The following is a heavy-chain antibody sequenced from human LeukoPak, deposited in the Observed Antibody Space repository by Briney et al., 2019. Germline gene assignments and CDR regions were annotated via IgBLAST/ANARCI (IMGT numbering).Heavy chain of an antibody. V-gene: IGHV1-2*02. CDR2: INPNNGGT. CDR1: GYTFTGHY. D-gene: IGHD6-13*01. Sequence: AASVKVSCTASGYTFTGHYIHWVRQAPGQGLEWMGWINPNNGGTSYAQKFQGRVSVTRDTSISTAYMEVSRLRSDDTALYYCARDRVPFYSSTFKDYYLQYGLDVWGQGTTVTVSS. CDR3: ARDRVPFYSSTFKDYYLQYGLDV. J-gene: IGHJ6*02.